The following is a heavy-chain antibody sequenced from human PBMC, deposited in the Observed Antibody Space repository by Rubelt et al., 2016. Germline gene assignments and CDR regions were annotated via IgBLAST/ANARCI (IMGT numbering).Heavy chain of an antibody. Sequence: QVQLVQSGAEVKKPGASVKVSCKASGYTFTSYGISWVRQAPGQGLEWMGWISAYNGNTNYAQKLQGRVTMTTDPSTSPAYMELRGLRSDDTAVYYCASDADYYDSSGYYPYWGQGTLVTVSS. J-gene: IGHJ4*02. D-gene: IGHD3-22*01. CDR3: ASDADYYDSSGYYPY. CDR2: ISAYNGNT. CDR1: GYTFTSYG. V-gene: IGHV1-18*01.